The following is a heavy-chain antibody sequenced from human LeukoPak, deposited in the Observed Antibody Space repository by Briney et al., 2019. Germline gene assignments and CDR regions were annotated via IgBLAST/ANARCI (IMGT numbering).Heavy chain of an antibody. Sequence: SETLSLTCSVSGVSISSRSDYWGWIRQPPGKGLEWIGSIYYSGSTYYNPSLKSRVTISVDTSKNQFSLKLSSVTAADTAVYYCARESASRPFDYWGQGTLVTVSS. CDR3: ARESASRPFDY. D-gene: IGHD2-2*01. J-gene: IGHJ4*02. CDR2: IYYSGST. V-gene: IGHV4-39*07. CDR1: GVSISSRSDY.